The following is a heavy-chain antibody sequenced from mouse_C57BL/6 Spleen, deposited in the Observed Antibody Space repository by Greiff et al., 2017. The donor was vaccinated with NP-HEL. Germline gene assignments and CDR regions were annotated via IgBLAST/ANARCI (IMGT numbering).Heavy chain of an antibody. D-gene: IGHD1-1*01. V-gene: IGHV1-82*01. CDR3: ARSVYYYGSSPFDY. J-gene: IGHJ2*01. Sequence: QVQLKESGPELVKPGASVKISCKASGYAFSSSWMNWVKQRPGKGLEWIGRIYPGDGDTNYNGKFKGKATLTADKSSSTAYMQLSSLTSEDSAVYSCARSVYYYGSSPFDYWGQGTTLTVSS. CDR2: IYPGDGDT. CDR1: GYAFSSSW.